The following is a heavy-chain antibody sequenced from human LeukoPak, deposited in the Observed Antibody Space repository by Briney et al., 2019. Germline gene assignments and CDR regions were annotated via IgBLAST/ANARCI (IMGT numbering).Heavy chain of an antibody. V-gene: IGHV3-7*03. D-gene: IGHD3-10*01. CDR1: GITFSRFW. Sequence: GGSLRLSCAASGITFSRFWMSWVRQAPGKGLQWVANINQDGSEKHYVDSVKGRFTISRDNSKNTLYLQMNSLRAEDTAVYYCAATYYYGSGTNQDYWGQGTMVTVSS. CDR3: AATYYYGSGTNQDY. CDR2: INQDGSEK. J-gene: IGHJ3*01.